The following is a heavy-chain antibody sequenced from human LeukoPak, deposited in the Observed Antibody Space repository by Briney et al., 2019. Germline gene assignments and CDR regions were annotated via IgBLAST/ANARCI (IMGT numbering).Heavy chain of an antibody. CDR2: IHYSGGST. Sequence: GGSLRLSCAASGFTFSTYAMGWVRQAPGKGLEWVSAIHYSGGSTYYADSVKGRFTISRDNSKNTLYLQMNSLRAEDTAVYYCAKVIREVDMSYDYWGQGALVTVSS. D-gene: IGHD5-24*01. V-gene: IGHV3-23*01. CDR3: AKVIREVDMSYDY. CDR1: GFTFSTYA. J-gene: IGHJ4*02.